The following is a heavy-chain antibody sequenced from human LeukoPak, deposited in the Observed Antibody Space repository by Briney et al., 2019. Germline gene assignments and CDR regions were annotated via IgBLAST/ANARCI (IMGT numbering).Heavy chain of an antibody. V-gene: IGHV4-4*02. CDR3: AREGYYDTRTYPFDY. J-gene: IGHJ4*02. D-gene: IGHD3-22*01. CDR2: IYHTAIT. Sequence: SETLSLTCAVSGGSISSSNWWSWVRQPPGKGLEWIGEIYHTAITNYNPSLKSRVTMSVDKSKNQFSLNLSSVTAADTAVYYRAREGYYDTRTYPFDYWGQGTLVTVSS. CDR1: GGSISSSNW.